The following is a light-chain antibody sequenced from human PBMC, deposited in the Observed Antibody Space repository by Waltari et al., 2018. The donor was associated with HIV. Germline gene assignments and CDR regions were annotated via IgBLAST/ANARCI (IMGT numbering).Light chain of an antibody. V-gene: IGLV3-21*04. CDR1: NIGSKS. J-gene: IGLJ3*02. CDR2: DDS. CDR3: QVWDSSSDHPRV. Sequence: SYVLTQPPSVSVAPGKTARTTCGGNNIGSKSVHWYQQKPGQAPVLVIYDDSDRPSGIPERFSGSNSGNTATLTISRVEAGDEADDYCQVWDSSSDHPRVFGGGTKLTVL.